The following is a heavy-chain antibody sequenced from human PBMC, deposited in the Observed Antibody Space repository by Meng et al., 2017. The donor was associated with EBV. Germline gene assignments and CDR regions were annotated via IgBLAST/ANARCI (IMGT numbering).Heavy chain of an antibody. J-gene: IGHJ4*02. D-gene: IGHD2-21*01. CDR1: GYAFTSYI. CDR3: VRGPPVGVPGPGDY. V-gene: IGHV1-3*01. CDR2: INVGVGYT. Sequence: QGQLVQSGAEVKIPGASVKFSCKASGYAFTSYILHWVRQAPGQRLEWMGWINVGVGYTKYSQKFQGRVTISSDTSATTGYMELSSLRSEDTAVYYCVRGPPVGVPGPGDYWGQGTLVTVSS.